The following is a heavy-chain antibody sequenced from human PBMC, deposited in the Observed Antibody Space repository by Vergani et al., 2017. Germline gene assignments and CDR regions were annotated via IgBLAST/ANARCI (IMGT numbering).Heavy chain of an antibody. CDR1: GGSISSSNW. D-gene: IGHD3-10*01. CDR2: IYHSGST. CDR3: ARGRPYYYGSGSYPYYYYYYMDV. V-gene: IGHV4-4*02. J-gene: IGHJ6*03. Sequence: QVQLQESGPGLVKPSGTLSLTCAVSGGSISSSNWWSWVRQPPGKGLEWIGEIYHSGSTNYNPSLKSRVTISVDTSKNQFSLKLSSVTAADTAVYYCARGRPYYYGSGSYPYYYYYYMDVWGKGTTVTVSS.